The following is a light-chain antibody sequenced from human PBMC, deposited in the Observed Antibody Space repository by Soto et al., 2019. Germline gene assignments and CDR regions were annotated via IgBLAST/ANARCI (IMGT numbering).Light chain of an antibody. V-gene: IGKV3-15*01. J-gene: IGKJ5*01. Sequence: EIVTTQSPATLSVSPGERATLSCRASQSVSGNLAWYQQKPGQAPRLLIYDTSSRATAIPARFSGSGSGTEFTLTISSLQSEDFAVYYCQQNSKWPTFGQGTRLEIK. CDR1: QSVSGN. CDR2: DTS. CDR3: QQNSKWPT.